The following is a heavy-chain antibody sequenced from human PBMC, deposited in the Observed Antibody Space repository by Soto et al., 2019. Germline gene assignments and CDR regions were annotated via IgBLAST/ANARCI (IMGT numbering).Heavy chain of an antibody. J-gene: IGHJ4*02. CDR1: GGSISSYY. D-gene: IGHD6-19*01. CDR2: IYYSGST. V-gene: IGHV4-59*01. CDR3: ARFRAGWDYYFDY. Sequence: SETLSLTCTVSGGSISSYYWSWIRQPPGKGLEWIGYIYYSGSTNYNPSLKSRVTISVDTSKNQFSLKLSSVTAADTAVYYCARFRAGWDYYFDYWGQGTLVTVSS.